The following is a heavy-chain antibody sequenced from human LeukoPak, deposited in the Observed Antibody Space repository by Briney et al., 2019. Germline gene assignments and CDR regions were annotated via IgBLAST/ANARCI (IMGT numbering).Heavy chain of an antibody. CDR1: GFTFSSYG. Sequence: PGGSLRLSCAASGFTFSSYGMHWVRQAPGKGLEWVAFIRYDGSNKYYADSVKGRFTISRDNSKNTLYLQMNSLRAEDTAVYYCAKDPVPRYCSSTSCYGILDAFDIWGQGTMVTVSS. D-gene: IGHD2-2*01. V-gene: IGHV3-30*02. CDR2: IRYDGSNK. J-gene: IGHJ3*02. CDR3: AKDPVPRYCSSTSCYGILDAFDI.